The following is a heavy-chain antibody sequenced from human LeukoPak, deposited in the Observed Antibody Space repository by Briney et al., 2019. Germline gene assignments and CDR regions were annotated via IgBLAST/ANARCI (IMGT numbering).Heavy chain of an antibody. Sequence: SETLSLICTVSGVSISSYYWSWIRQPPGKGLEWIGYIYYTGSAKYNPSLKSRVTMSVDRSKNQFSLRLSSVTAADTAVYYCARQQRTYSYGYDYWGQGTLVTVSS. J-gene: IGHJ4*02. CDR1: GVSISSYY. V-gene: IGHV4-59*01. CDR2: IYYTGSA. D-gene: IGHD5-18*01. CDR3: ARQQRTYSYGYDY.